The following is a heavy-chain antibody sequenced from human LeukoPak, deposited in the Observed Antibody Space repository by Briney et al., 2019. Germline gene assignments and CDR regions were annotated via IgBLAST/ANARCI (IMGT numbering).Heavy chain of an antibody. CDR1: GDSISSGDYY. Sequence: SETLSLTCTVSGDSISSGDYYWSWIRQPAGKGLEWIGRISSSGSTNYNPSLKSRVTISVDTSKNQFSLKLSSVTAADTAVYYCARVLRFLEWLSLKSDYYFDYWGQGTLVTVSS. CDR3: ARVLRFLEWLSLKSDYYFDY. J-gene: IGHJ4*02. CDR2: ISSSGST. V-gene: IGHV4-61*02. D-gene: IGHD3-3*01.